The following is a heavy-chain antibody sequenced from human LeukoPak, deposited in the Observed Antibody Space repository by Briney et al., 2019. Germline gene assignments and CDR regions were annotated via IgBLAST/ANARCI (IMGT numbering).Heavy chain of an antibody. D-gene: IGHD7-27*01. J-gene: IGHJ6*03. Sequence: SETLSLTCTVSGGSVSSGDYYWTWIRQPPGKGLEWIGYIYHSGSTYYNPSLKSRVIISVDRSKNQFSLKLSSVTAADTAVYYCARGTNWDYYYYYYMDVWGKGTTVTVSS. CDR1: GGSVSSGDYY. CDR3: ARGTNWDYYYYYYMDV. V-gene: IGHV4-30-2*01. CDR2: IYHSGST.